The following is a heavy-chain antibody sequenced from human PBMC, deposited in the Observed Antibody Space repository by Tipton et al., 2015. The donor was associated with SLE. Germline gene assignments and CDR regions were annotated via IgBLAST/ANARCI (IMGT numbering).Heavy chain of an antibody. V-gene: IGHV4-59*02. D-gene: IGHD1-1*01. CDR1: GDSVKSRY. CDR2: RFHDGNI. CDR3: ARGREWNWSPYYMDV. Sequence: LRLSCTVSGDSVKSRYWIWVRQSAGRGLEWLAYRFHDGNINYNPSLKTRLTMSVDTSRDQFSLTLNSVTAADTGIYYCARGREWNWSPYYMDVWGKGTTVTVSS. J-gene: IGHJ6*03.